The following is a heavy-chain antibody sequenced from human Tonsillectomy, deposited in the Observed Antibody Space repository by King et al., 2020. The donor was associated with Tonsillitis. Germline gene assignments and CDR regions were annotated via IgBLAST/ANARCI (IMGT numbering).Heavy chain of an antibody. J-gene: IGHJ5*02. CDR2: INHSGST. Sequence: QLQQWGAGLLKPSETLSLTCAVYGGSFSGYYWSWIRQPPGKGREWFGEINHSGSTNYNPPLNSRDTISVDTSKNQFSLNLSSVTAADTAVYYCAREPGIAAAGDWFDPWGQGTLVTVSS. CDR1: GGSFSGYY. CDR3: AREPGIAAAGDWFDP. D-gene: IGHD6-13*01. V-gene: IGHV4-34*01.